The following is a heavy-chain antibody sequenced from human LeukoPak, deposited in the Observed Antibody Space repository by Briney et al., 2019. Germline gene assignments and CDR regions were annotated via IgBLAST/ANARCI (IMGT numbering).Heavy chain of an antibody. CDR1: GFTFSDYY. Sequence: GGSLRLSCAASGFTFSDYYMSWIRQAPGKGLEWVSSISSSSSYIYYADSVKGRFTISRDNAKNSLYLQMNSLRAEDTAVYYCARESTVVNFDYWGQGTLVTVSS. V-gene: IGHV3-11*06. J-gene: IGHJ4*02. CDR2: ISSSSSYI. D-gene: IGHD4-23*01. CDR3: ARESTVVNFDY.